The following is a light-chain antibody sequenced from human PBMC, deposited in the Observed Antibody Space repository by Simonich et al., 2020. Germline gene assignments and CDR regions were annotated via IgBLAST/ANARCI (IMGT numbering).Light chain of an antibody. Sequence: QSALTQPASVSGSPGPSITLSCTVTSSDVCGYNYVSWSQQHPGKAPKLMIYDCSNRPAGVSNRFSGSKSGNTASLTISGLQAEDEADYYCSSYTSSSHVVFGGGTKLTVL. J-gene: IGLJ2*01. CDR3: SSYTSSSHVV. CDR2: DCS. CDR1: SSDVCGYNY. V-gene: IGLV2-14*03.